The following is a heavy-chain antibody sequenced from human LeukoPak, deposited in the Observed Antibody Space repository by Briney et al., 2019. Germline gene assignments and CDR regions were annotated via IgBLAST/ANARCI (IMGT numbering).Heavy chain of an antibody. Sequence: RASVKVSCKASGYTFTSYAMNWVRQAPGQGLEWMGWINPNSGGTNCAQKFQGRVTMTRDTSISTAYMELSRLRSDDTAVYYCAREEGMEGFDPWGQGTLVTVSS. J-gene: IGHJ5*02. CDR3: AREEGMEGFDP. D-gene: IGHD1-1*01. CDR1: GYTFTSYA. CDR2: INPNSGGT. V-gene: IGHV1-2*02.